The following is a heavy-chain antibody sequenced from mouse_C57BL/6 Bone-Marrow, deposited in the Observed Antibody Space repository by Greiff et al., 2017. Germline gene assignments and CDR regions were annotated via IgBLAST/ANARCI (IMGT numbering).Heavy chain of an antibody. D-gene: IGHD1-1*01. Sequence: EVKLVESGGDLVKPGGSLKLSCAASGFTFSSYGMSWVRQTPDKRLEWVATISSGGSYTSYPDSVKGRFTISRDNAKNTLYLQMSSLKSEDTAMYYCARRHGSSYWYFDVWGTGTTVTVSS. CDR1: GFTFSSYG. CDR3: ARRHGSSYWYFDV. CDR2: ISSGGSYT. V-gene: IGHV5-6*02. J-gene: IGHJ1*03.